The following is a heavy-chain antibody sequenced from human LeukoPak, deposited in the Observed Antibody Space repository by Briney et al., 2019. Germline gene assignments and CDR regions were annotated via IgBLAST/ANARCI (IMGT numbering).Heavy chain of an antibody. CDR2: IKHDGSEI. Sequence: PGGSLRLSCAASGFTFTTYWMSWVRQAPGKGLEWVANIKHDGSEIYYVDSVKGRFTISRVNAKNSLYLQMNSLRAEDTAVYYCARDRKLIVGGSYDYWGQGTLVTVSS. D-gene: IGHD1-26*01. V-gene: IGHV3-7*01. CDR3: ARDRKLIVGGSYDY. J-gene: IGHJ4*02. CDR1: GFTFTTYW.